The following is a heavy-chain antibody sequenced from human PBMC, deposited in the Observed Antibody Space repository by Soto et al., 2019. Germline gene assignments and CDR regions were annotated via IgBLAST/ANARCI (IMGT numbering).Heavy chain of an antibody. Sequence: PGESLKISCKCSGYSFSNYWIAWVLQMPGKGLEWMGIIFPADSDTKYSPSFQGQVTISADKSISTAYLQWSSLKASDTAMYYCASSVVVPSTMNYFDYWGQGSLVTVSS. D-gene: IGHD2-15*01. V-gene: IGHV5-51*01. J-gene: IGHJ4*02. CDR2: IFPADSDT. CDR1: GYSFSNYW. CDR3: ASSVVVPSTMNYFDY.